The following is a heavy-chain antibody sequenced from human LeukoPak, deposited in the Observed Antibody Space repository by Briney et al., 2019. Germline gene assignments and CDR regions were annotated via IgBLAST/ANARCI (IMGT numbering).Heavy chain of an antibody. V-gene: IGHV3-7*01. D-gene: IGHD1-26*01. Sequence: GGSLRLSCAASGFTFSSYWMSWVRQAPGKGLEWVANIKQGGSEKYYVDSVKGRFTISRDNAKNSLYLQMNSLRAEDTAVYYCARESGRGSYEGNYFDYWGQGTLVTVSS. CDR3: ARESGRGSYEGNYFDY. CDR2: IKQGGSEK. CDR1: GFTFSSYW. J-gene: IGHJ4*02.